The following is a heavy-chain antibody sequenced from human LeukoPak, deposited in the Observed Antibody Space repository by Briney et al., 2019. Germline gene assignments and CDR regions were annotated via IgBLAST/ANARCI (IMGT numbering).Heavy chain of an antibody. J-gene: IGHJ4*02. D-gene: IGHD6-19*01. CDR1: GDSISNYY. CDR2: IYYIGAT. CDR3: ARQIHTSGWYRDDY. V-gene: IGHV4-59*01. Sequence: SETLSLTCTVSGDSISNYYWSWIRQPPGKGLEWIGYIYYIGATYYNPSLKSRVTISVDTSKNQFSLKLSSVTAADTAVYYCARQIHTSGWYRDDYWGQGALVTVSS.